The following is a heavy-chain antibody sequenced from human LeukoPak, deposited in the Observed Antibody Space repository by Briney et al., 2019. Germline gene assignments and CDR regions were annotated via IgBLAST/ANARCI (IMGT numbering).Heavy chain of an antibody. V-gene: IGHV3-21*01. J-gene: IGHJ6*02. Sequence: PGESLRLSCVASGFTLSSYNMKWVRQAPGKRLKWVSSISWRSSDIEYADSVKGRFTISRDIDKKSLHLQMNSLRVEDTAVYYCARDRGAAPIYGMDIWGQGTTVTVSS. CDR1: GFTLSSYN. D-gene: IGHD3-10*01. CDR2: ISWRSSDI. CDR3: ARDRGAAPIYGMDI.